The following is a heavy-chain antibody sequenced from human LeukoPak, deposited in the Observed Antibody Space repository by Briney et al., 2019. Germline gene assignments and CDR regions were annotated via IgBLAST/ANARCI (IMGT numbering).Heavy chain of an antibody. CDR3: ARCRRTPTYYYDSSGYGYDY. J-gene: IGHJ4*02. Sequence: ASVKVSCKASGYTFTSYDINWVRQATGQGLEWMGWMNPNSGNTGYAQKFQGRVTMTRNTSISTAYMELSSLRSEDTAVYYCARCRRTPTYYYDSSGYGYDYWGQGTLVTVSS. D-gene: IGHD3-22*01. V-gene: IGHV1-8*01. CDR1: GYTFTSYD. CDR2: MNPNSGNT.